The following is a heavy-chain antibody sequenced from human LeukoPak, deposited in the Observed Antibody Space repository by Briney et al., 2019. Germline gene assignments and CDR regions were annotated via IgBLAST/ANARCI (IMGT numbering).Heavy chain of an antibody. V-gene: IGHV4-59*01. Sequence: SETLSLTCTVSGGSISSYYWSWIRQPPGKGLGWIGYIYYSGSTNYNPSLKSRVTISVDTSKNQFSLKLSSVTAADTAVYYCARAGLWYQLDYWGQGTLVTVSS. CDR1: GGSISSYY. CDR2: IYYSGST. CDR3: ARAGLWYQLDY. D-gene: IGHD2-2*01. J-gene: IGHJ4*02.